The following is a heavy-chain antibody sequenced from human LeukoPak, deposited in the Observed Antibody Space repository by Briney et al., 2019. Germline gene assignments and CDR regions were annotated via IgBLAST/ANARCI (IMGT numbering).Heavy chain of an antibody. D-gene: IGHD2-15*01. V-gene: IGHV4-30-2*01. CDR1: GGPISSGGYS. CDR2: IYHSGST. CDR3: ARDLAL. J-gene: IGHJ4*02. Sequence: SETLSLTCAVSGGPISSGGYSWSWIRQPPGKGLEWIGYIYHSGSTYYNPSLKSRVTISVDRSKNQFSLKLSSVTAADTAVYYCARDLALWGQGTLVTVSS.